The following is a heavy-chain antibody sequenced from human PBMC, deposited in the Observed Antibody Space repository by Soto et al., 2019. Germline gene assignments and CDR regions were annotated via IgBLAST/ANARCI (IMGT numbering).Heavy chain of an antibody. V-gene: IGHV3-64D*06. D-gene: IGHD3-3*01. CDR3: VKDHEHTREWLLYYYYGMDV. CDR1: GFTFSSYA. Sequence: GGSLRLSCSASGFTFSSYAMHWVRQAPGKGLEYVSAISSNGGSTYYADSVKGRFTISRDNSKNTLYLQMSSLRAEDTAVYYCVKDHEHTREWLLYYYYGMDVWGQGTTVTVSS. J-gene: IGHJ6*02. CDR2: ISSNGGST.